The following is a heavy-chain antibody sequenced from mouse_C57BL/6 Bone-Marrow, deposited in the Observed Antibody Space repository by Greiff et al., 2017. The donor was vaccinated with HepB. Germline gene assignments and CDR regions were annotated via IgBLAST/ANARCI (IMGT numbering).Heavy chain of an antibody. CDR1: GFTFSDYG. J-gene: IGHJ3*01. V-gene: IGHV5-15*01. CDR2: ISNLAYSI. Sequence: EVKLMESGGGLVQPGGSLKLSCAASGFTFSDYGMAWVRQAPRKGPEWVAFISNLAYSIYYADTVTGRFTISRENAKNTLYLEMSSLRSEDTAMYYCARHAYDYEGFAYWGQGTLVTVSA. D-gene: IGHD2-4*01. CDR3: ARHAYDYEGFAY.